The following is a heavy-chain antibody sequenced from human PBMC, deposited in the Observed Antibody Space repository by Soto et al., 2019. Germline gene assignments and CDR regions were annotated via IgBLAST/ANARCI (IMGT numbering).Heavy chain of an antibody. Sequence: SVKVSCKXSGGTFSSYAISWVRQAPGQGLEWMGGIIPIFGTANYAQKFQGRVTITADESTSTAYMELSSLRSEDTAVYYCARNYDFWSCYPNHYGMDVWGQGTTVTVSS. CDR1: GGTFSSYA. CDR2: IIPIFGTA. CDR3: ARNYDFWSCYPNHYGMDV. J-gene: IGHJ6*02. D-gene: IGHD3-3*01. V-gene: IGHV1-69*13.